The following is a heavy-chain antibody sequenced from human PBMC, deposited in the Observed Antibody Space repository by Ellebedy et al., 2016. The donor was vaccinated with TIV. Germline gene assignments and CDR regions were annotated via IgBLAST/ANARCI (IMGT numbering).Heavy chain of an antibody. D-gene: IGHD3-22*01. Sequence: SETLSLTCTVSGGSISSYYWTWIRQPPGKGLEWIGYIYSSGSTNNNPSLKSRVTISVDTSKNQFSLKLSSVTAADTAVYYCARGGASSGYYSFDYWGQGTLVTVSS. CDR1: GGSISSYY. J-gene: IGHJ4*02. V-gene: IGHV4-59*01. CDR3: ARGGASSGYYSFDY. CDR2: IYSSGST.